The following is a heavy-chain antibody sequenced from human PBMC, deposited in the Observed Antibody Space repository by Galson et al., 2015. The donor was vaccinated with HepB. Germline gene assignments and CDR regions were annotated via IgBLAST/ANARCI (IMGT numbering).Heavy chain of an antibody. V-gene: IGHV3-11*01. CDR3: ARGIKFTYGSGSYYNVAFDY. D-gene: IGHD3-10*01. Sequence: SLRLSCAASGFTFSDYYMSWIRQAPGKGLEWVSYISSSGSTIYYADSVKGRFTISRDNAKNSLYLQMNSLRAEDTAVYYCARGIKFTYGSGSYYNVAFDYWGQGTLVTVSS. CDR1: GFTFSDYY. CDR2: ISSSGSTI. J-gene: IGHJ4*02.